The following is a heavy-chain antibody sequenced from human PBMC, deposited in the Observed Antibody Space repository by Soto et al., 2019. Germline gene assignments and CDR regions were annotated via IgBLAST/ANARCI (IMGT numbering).Heavy chain of an antibody. CDR1: GGSISSYY. CDR2: IYYSGST. D-gene: IGHD4-4*01. V-gene: IGHV4-59*01. J-gene: IGHJ5*02. CDR3: ARAATVTTFVNWFDP. Sequence: SETLSLTCTVSGGSISSYYWSWIRQPPGKGLEWIGYIYYSGSTNYNPSLKSRVTISVDTSKNQFSLKLSSVTAADTAVYYCARAATVTTFVNWFDPWGQGTLVTV.